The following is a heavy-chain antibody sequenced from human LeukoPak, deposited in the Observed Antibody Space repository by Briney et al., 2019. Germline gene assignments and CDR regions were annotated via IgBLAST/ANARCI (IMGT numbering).Heavy chain of an antibody. D-gene: IGHD4-23*01. V-gene: IGHV4-4*07. Sequence: PSGTLSLTCTVSDGSISSYYWSWTRQPAGKGLEWIGRVYSSGSTNYNPSLKSRVTMLVDTSKKQFSLKLNSVTAADTAVYYCTRTSPRYGGFDYWGPGTLVTVSS. CDR1: DGSISSYY. CDR3: TRTSPRYGGFDY. CDR2: VYSSGST. J-gene: IGHJ4*02.